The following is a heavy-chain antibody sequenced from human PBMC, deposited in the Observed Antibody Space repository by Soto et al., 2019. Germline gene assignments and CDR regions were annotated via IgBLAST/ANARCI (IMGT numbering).Heavy chain of an antibody. D-gene: IGHD3-10*01. J-gene: IGHJ4*02. CDR2: IYYSGST. Sequence: SETLSLTCTVSGGSISSYYWSWIRQPPGKGLEWIGYIYYSGSTNYNPSLKSRVTISVDTSKNQFSLKLSSVTAADTAVYYCARLHGSGSLDYWGQGTLVTVSS. V-gene: IGHV4-59*08. CDR1: GGSISSYY. CDR3: ARLHGSGSLDY.